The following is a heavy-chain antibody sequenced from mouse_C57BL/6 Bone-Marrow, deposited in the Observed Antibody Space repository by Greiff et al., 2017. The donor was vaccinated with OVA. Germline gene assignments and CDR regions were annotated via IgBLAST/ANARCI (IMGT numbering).Heavy chain of an antibody. D-gene: IGHD2-5*01. CDR1: GFTFSSYA. CDR2: ISSGGDYI. CDR3: TREAYYSNYGAMDY. Sequence: EVQRVESGEGLVKPGGSLKLSCAASGFTFSSYAMSWVRQTPEKRLEWVAYISSGGDYINYADTVKGRFTISRDNARNTLYLQMSSLKSEDTALYYCTREAYYSNYGAMDYWGQGTSVTVSS. J-gene: IGHJ4*01. V-gene: IGHV5-9-1*02.